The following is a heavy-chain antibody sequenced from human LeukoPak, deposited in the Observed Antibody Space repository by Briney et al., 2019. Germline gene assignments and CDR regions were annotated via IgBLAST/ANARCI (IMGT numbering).Heavy chain of an antibody. J-gene: IGHJ3*02. CDR3: ARGGITGTTRGPTRLNDAFDI. V-gene: IGHV1-2*04. D-gene: IGHD1-20*01. CDR2: INPNSGGT. Sequence: ASVKVSCKASGYTFPSYFMHWVRQAPGQGPEWMGWINPNSGGTNYAQKFQGWVTMTRDTSISTAYMELSRLRSDDTAVYYCARGGITGTTRGPTRLNDAFDIWGQGTMVTVSS. CDR1: GYTFPSYF.